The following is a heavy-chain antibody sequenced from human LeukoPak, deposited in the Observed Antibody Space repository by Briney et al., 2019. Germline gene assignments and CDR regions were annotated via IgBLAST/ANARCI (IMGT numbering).Heavy chain of an antibody. CDR3: AKGGGYEAQYYYCYLDV. D-gene: IGHD5-12*01. CDR1: GGSINNYY. CDR2: INHSGST. Sequence: PSETLSLTCTVSGGSINNYYWSWIRQPPGKGLEWIGEINHSGSTNYNPSLKSRVTISVDTSKNQFSLKLSSVTAADTAVYYCAKGGGYEAQYYYCYLDVWGKGTTVTISS. V-gene: IGHV4-34*01. J-gene: IGHJ6*03.